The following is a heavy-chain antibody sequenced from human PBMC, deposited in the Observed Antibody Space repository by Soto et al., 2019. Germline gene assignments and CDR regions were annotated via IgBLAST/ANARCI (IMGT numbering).Heavy chain of an antibody. Sequence: PSETLSLTCAVSGGSITSANWWTWVRQPPGGGLEWIGEISHSGITNYKASLKSRVTMSVDKTKNDVSLKLTSVTAADTAVYYCARVLRGWFDPWG. V-gene: IGHV4-4*02. CDR1: GGSITSANW. J-gene: IGHJ5*02. CDR2: ISHSGIT. CDR3: ARVLRGWFDP.